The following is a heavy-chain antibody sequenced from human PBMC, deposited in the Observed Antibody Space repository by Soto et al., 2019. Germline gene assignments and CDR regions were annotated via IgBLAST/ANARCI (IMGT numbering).Heavy chain of an antibody. CDR2: ISYDGSNK. Sequence: GGSLRLSWAASGFTFSSYGMHWVRQAPGKGLEWVAVISYDGSNKYYAESVKGRFTISRDNSKNTLYLQMNSLRAEDSAVYYCAKDLGRFSVPPVSYGMDVWGQGTTVTVSS. J-gene: IGHJ6*02. CDR1: GFTFSSYG. V-gene: IGHV3-30*18. D-gene: IGHD1-26*01. CDR3: AKDLGRFSVPPVSYGMDV.